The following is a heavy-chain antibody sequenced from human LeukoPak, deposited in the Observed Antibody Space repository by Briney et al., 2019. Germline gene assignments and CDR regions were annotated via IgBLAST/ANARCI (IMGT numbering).Heavy chain of an antibody. CDR3: ARGKYSSSRSNWFDP. D-gene: IGHD6-13*01. CDR2: VYYSGST. CDR1: GGSISSGGYY. Sequence: SETLSLTCTVSGGSISSGGYYWSWIRQHPGKGLEWIGYVYYSGSTYYNPSLKSRVTISVDTSKNQFSLKLSSVTAADTAVYYCARGKYSSSRSNWFDPWGQGTLVTVSS. J-gene: IGHJ5*02. V-gene: IGHV4-31*03.